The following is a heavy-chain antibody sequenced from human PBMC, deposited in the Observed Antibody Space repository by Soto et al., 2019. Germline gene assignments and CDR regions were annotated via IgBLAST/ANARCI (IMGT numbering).Heavy chain of an antibody. CDR3: ARNGYTYGMDV. D-gene: IGHD5-18*01. V-gene: IGHV4-31*03. CDR2: IYYSGIS. Sequence: ASETLSLTCTVSGGSTSSGGFYWSWIRQHPGKGLEWIGYIYYSGISYCNPSLKSRVSISLDTSRNQFSMTLNSVTAADTAVYYCARNGYTYGMDVWGQGATVTVSS. CDR1: GGSTSSGGFY. J-gene: IGHJ6*02.